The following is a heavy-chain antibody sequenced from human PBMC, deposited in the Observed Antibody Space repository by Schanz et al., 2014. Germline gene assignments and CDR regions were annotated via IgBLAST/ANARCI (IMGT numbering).Heavy chain of an antibody. CDR3: ARGHHPHGITVAARGFDP. CDR1: GGSISSGTYY. CDR2: IYISGST. J-gene: IGHJ5*02. Sequence: QVQLQESGPGLVKPSQTLSLTCIVSGGSISSGTYYWSWLRQPAGKGLEWIGRIYISGSTRFNPSQKSRATSPQDPAKNQAPRPRSSVPAADTAVYYCARGHHPHGITVAARGFDPWGQGTLVTVSS. D-gene: IGHD6-19*01. V-gene: IGHV4-61*02.